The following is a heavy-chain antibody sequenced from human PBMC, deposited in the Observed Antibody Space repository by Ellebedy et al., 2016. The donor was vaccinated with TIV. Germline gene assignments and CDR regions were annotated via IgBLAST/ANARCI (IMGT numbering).Heavy chain of an antibody. V-gene: IGHV1-18*01. CDR2: ISAYNGNT. Sequence: AASVKVSCKASGYAFNTHGITWVRQAPGQGLEWMGWISAYNGNTNYAQKLQGRVTMTTDTSTSTAYMELRSLRSDDTAVYYCARAWRDGYNFPLGDYWGQGTLVTVSS. J-gene: IGHJ4*02. CDR3: ARAWRDGYNFPLGDY. D-gene: IGHD5-24*01. CDR1: GYAFNTHG.